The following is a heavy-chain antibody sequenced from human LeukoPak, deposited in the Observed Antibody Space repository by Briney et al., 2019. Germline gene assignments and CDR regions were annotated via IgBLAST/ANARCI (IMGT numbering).Heavy chain of an antibody. CDR1: GGSFSGYY. D-gene: IGHD3-9*01. CDR2: INHSGST. J-gene: IGHJ5*02. Sequence: SETLSLTCAVYGGSFSGYYWSWIRQPPGKGLEWIGEINHSGSTNYNPSLKSRVTISVDTSKNQFSLKLSSVTAADTAVYYCASRPYYDILTGYPPNWFDPWGQGTLVTVSS. CDR3: ASRPYYDILTGYPPNWFDP. V-gene: IGHV4-34*01.